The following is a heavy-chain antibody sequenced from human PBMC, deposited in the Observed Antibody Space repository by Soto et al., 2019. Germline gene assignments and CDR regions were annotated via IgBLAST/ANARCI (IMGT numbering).Heavy chain of an antibody. Sequence: SETLSLTCAVSGGSFTSNNWWTWVRQPPGQRLEWIGEIYRTGSTNYNPSLKSRVTISLDKSENQFSLKVTSLTAADTAVYYCASRDPGTSVDYWGQGTLVTVSS. CDR2: IYRTGST. J-gene: IGHJ4*02. D-gene: IGHD1-7*01. CDR3: ASRDPGTSVDY. V-gene: IGHV4-4*02. CDR1: GGSFTSNNW.